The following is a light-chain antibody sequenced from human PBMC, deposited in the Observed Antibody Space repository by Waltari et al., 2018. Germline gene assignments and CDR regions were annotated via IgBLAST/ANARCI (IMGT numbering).Light chain of an antibody. J-gene: IGLJ2*01. CDR1: SSDVGGYNY. CDR3: TSYASSSTLV. CDR2: DVG. V-gene: IGLV2-14*03. Sequence: SVSGSPGQSITISCTGISSDVGGYNYVSWYQQHPGKAPKVMIYDVGYRPSGVSSRFSGSKSGNTASLTISGLQAEDEADYYCTSYASSSTLVFGGGTKLTVL.